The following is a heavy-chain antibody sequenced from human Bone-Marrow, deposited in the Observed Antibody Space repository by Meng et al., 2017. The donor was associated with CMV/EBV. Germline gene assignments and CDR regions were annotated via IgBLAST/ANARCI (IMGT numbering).Heavy chain of an antibody. CDR2: IKQDGSEK. CDR1: GFTFSSYW. CDR3: ARVRYDCWSGWIVYFDD. Sequence: GESLKISCAASGFTFSSYWMSWVRQAPGKGLEWVANIKQDGSEKYYVDSVKGRFTISRDNAKNSLYLQMNSLRAEDTAVYYCARVRYDCWSGWIVYFDDWGQGTLVTVSS. J-gene: IGHJ4*02. V-gene: IGHV3-7*01. D-gene: IGHD3-3*01.